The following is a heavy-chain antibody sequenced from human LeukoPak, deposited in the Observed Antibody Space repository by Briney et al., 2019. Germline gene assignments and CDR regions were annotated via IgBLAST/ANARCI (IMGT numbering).Heavy chain of an antibody. V-gene: IGHV1-2*02. CDR1: GYTFTGYY. CDR2: INPNSGGT. D-gene: IGHD1-26*01. J-gene: IGHJ4*02. CDR3: ARSVGATTNFDY. Sequence: ASVKVSCKASGYTFTGYYMHWVRQAPGQGLEWMGWINPNSGGTNYAQKFQGRVTMTRDTSISTAYMELSRLRSDDTAVYYRARSVGATTNFDYWGQGTLVTVSS.